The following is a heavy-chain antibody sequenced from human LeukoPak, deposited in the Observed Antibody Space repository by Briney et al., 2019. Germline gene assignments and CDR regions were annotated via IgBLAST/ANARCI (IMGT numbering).Heavy chain of an antibody. CDR3: ASAHSPDFFRGCGCLCY. V-gene: IGHV1-69*05. J-gene: IGHJ4*02. D-gene: IGHD2-21*01. CDR2: IIPIFGTA. Sequence: SVKVSCKASGGTFSSYAINWVRQATGQGLEWMGRIIPIFGTASYAQKFQGRVTITTDESTSTAYMELSSLRSEDTPVYYCASAHSPDFFRGCGCLCYWGQGTLVTVS. CDR1: GGTFSSYA.